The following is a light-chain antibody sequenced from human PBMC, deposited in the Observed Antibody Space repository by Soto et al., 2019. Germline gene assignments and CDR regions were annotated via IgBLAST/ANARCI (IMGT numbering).Light chain of an antibody. CDR1: QSVGSN. V-gene: IGKV3-20*01. Sequence: EIVMTQSPATLSVSPGDRATLSCRASQSVGSNLAWYQQKRGQSPRLLIYGASSRATGIPDRFSGSGSGPDFTLTISRLEPEDFAVYFCQHYGSSPWTFGQGTKVDI. CDR3: QHYGSSPWT. CDR2: GAS. J-gene: IGKJ1*01.